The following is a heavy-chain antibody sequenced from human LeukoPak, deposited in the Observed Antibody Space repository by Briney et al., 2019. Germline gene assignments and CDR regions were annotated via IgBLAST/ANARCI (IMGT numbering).Heavy chain of an antibody. Sequence: PGRSLTLSCTASGFTISSYGRHWVRQAPGKGLEWVAVICYDGSNNYYADSVKGRFTMFRDNSKNKLYLLRNSLRADDTAVYYDSRGPPRYCSGGSGYGMDVWGQGTTVTVSS. CDR1: GFTISSYG. J-gene: IGHJ6*02. D-gene: IGHD2-15*01. V-gene: IGHV3-33*08. CDR2: ICYDGSNN. CDR3: SRGPPRYCSGGSGYGMDV.